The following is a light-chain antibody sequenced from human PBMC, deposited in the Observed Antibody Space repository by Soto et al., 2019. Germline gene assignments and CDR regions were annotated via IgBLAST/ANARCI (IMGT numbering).Light chain of an antibody. CDR2: EGT. CDR1: SSDVGTFNL. J-gene: IGLJ1*01. CDR3: CSYEGTRTSWG. V-gene: IGLV2-23*01. Sequence: QSVLTQPASVSGFLGQSITMSCTGSSSDVGTFNLVSWFQQHPGKAPKLLIFEGTKRPSGVSDRFSGSKSGNTASLTISGLQAEEEADYHCCSYEGTRTSWGVGAGPKVTV.